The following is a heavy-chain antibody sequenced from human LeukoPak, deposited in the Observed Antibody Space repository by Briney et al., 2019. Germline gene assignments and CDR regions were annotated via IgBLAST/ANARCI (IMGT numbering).Heavy chain of an antibody. V-gene: IGHV3-30*18. J-gene: IGHJ4*02. Sequence: GGSLRLSCAASGFTFSNYGMHWVRQAPGKGLEWVAVISYDGSNKYYGDSVKGRFTISRDNSKNTLYLQMNSLRAEDTAVYYCAKEGPIKGGYYDSSGYYLDYWGQGTLVTVSS. CDR3: AKEGPIKGGYYDSSGYYLDY. CDR2: ISYDGSNK. D-gene: IGHD3-22*01. CDR1: GFTFSNYG.